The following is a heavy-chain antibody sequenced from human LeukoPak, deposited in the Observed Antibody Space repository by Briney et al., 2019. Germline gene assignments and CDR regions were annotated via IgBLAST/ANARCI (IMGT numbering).Heavy chain of an antibody. D-gene: IGHD3-10*01. Sequence: SETLSLTCTVSGGSISSSSYYWGWIRQPPGKGLEWIGEINHSGSTNYNPSLKSRVTISVDTSKNQFSLKLSSVTAADTAVYYCANLWFGDLADWFDPWGQGTLVTVSS. CDR1: GGSISSSSYY. V-gene: IGHV4-39*07. CDR3: ANLWFGDLADWFDP. J-gene: IGHJ5*02. CDR2: INHSGST.